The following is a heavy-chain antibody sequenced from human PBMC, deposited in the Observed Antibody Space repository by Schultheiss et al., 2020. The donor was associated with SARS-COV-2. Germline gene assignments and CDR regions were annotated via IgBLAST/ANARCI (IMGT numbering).Heavy chain of an antibody. CDR2: ISGSGGST. V-gene: IGHV3-53*01. J-gene: IGHJ6*03. D-gene: IGHD3-10*01. Sequence: GESLKISCAASGFTVSSNYMSWVRQAPGKGLEWVSVISGSGGSTYYADSVKGRFTISRDNAKNSLYLQMNSLRAEDTAVYYCARDQGDYGSGSSYYYYYYYMDVWGKGTTVTVSS. CDR3: ARDQGDYGSGSSYYYYYYYMDV. CDR1: GFTVSSNY.